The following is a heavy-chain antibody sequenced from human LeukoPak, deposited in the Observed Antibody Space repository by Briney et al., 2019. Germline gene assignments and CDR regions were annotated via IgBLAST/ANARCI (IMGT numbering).Heavy chain of an antibody. J-gene: IGHJ4*02. V-gene: IGHV4-31*03. D-gene: IGHD3-3*01. CDR1: GVSISSAVYY. CDR3: ARVNFWSGYHLDY. CDR2: IYNSGNT. Sequence: SETLSLTCTVSGVSISSAVYYWSWIRQHPGKGLEWIGYIYNSGNTHYNPSLKSRVTISVDTSKNQFSLKLSSVTAADTAVYYCARVNFWSGYHLDYWGQGTLVTVSS.